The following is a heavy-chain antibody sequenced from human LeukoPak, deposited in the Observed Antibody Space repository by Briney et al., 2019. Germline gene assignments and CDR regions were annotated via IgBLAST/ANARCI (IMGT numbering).Heavy chain of an antibody. Sequence: SQTLSLTCAVSGYSISSGYYWGWIRQPPGKGLEWIGSIHHGGCTYYDPSLNSRVTISLDTSKDQLSLKVRSVTAADTAVYYCARDRSPYGDYMFDFWGQGTLVTVSS. CDR3: ARDRSPYGDYMFDF. CDR2: IHHGGCT. J-gene: IGHJ4*02. V-gene: IGHV4-38-2*02. CDR1: GYSISSGYY. D-gene: IGHD4-17*01.